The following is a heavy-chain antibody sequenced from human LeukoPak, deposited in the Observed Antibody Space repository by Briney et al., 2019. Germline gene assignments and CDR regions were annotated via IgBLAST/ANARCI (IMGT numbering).Heavy chain of an antibody. CDR3: ARVPIAAAGNTGSPNNWFDP. Sequence: ASVKLSCKASGYTFTGYYMHWVRQAPGQGLEWMGWISAYNGNTNYAQKLQGRVTMTTDTSTSTAYMELRSLRSDDTAVYYCARVPIAAAGNTGSPNNWFDPWGQGTLVTVSS. CDR1: GYTFTGYY. J-gene: IGHJ5*02. V-gene: IGHV1-18*04. D-gene: IGHD6-13*01. CDR2: ISAYNGNT.